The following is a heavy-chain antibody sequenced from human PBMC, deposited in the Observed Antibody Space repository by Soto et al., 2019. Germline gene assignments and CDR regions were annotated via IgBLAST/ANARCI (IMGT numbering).Heavy chain of an antibody. CDR2: LVVGSGNT. Sequence: ASVKVSCKTSGFRFTSSAVQWVRQARGQRLEWIGWLVVGSGNTHYAQHFQERVTLTRDMSTGTAYMELSSLRSEDTAVYYCAAVPGLGFLKWLTAYFDDWGKGTMVTVPS. CDR3: AAVPGLGFLKWLTAYFDD. J-gene: IGHJ4*02. CDR1: GFRFTSSA. D-gene: IGHD3-3*01. V-gene: IGHV1-58*01.